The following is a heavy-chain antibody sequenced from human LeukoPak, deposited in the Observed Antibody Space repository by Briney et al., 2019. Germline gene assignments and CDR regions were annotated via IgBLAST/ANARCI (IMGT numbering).Heavy chain of an antibody. D-gene: IGHD6-19*01. CDR3: ARDQSGIAVAGYNPYYFDY. Sequence: GGSLRLSCAASGFTFSRYSMNWVRQAPGKGLEWVSSISSSSSYIYYADSVKGRFTISRDNAKNSLYLQMNSLRAEDTAVYYCARDQSGIAVAGYNPYYFDYWGQGTLVTVSS. V-gene: IGHV3-21*01. CDR1: GFTFSRYS. CDR2: ISSSSSYI. J-gene: IGHJ4*02.